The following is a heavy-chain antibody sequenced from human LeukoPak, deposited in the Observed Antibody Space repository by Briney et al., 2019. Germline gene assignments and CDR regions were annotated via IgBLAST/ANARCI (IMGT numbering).Heavy chain of an antibody. V-gene: IGHV3-53*01. D-gene: IGHD3-10*01. CDR3: ASLWFGGYYFDY. CDR1: GFTVSSNY. Sequence: GGSLRLSCAASGFTVSSNYMSWVRQAPGKGLEWVSVIYSGGSTYYADSVKGRFTISRDNSKNTLYLQMNSLRAEDTAVYYCASLWFGGYYFDYWGQGTLVTVTS. CDR2: IYSGGST. J-gene: IGHJ4*02.